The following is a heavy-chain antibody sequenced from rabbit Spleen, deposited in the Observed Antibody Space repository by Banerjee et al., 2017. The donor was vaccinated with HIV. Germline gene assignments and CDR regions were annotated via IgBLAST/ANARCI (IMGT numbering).Heavy chain of an antibody. CDR2: IDNGGVST. CDR1: GFDFSSNA. Sequence: QEQLVESGGGLVQPEGSLTLTCKASGFDFSSNAMCWVRQAPGKRPEWIACIDNGGVSTYYASWAKGRFTISKSTSLNTVDLKMTSLTVADTATYFCARPYSLYSEYFTLWGQGTLVTVS. CDR3: ARPYSLYSEYFTL. V-gene: IGHV1S47*01. J-gene: IGHJ4*01. D-gene: IGHD4-1*01.